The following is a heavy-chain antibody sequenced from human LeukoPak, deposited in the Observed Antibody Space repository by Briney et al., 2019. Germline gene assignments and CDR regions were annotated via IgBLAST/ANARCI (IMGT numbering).Heavy chain of an antibody. Sequence: ASVKVSCKASGYTFTSYAMNWVRQAPGQGLEWMGWINTNTGNPTYAQGFTGRFVFSLDTSVSTAYLQISSLKAEDTAVYYCARDSIAVAGTKYNWFDPWGQGTLVTSPQ. CDR3: ARDSIAVAGTKYNWFDP. V-gene: IGHV7-4-1*02. CDR1: GYTFTSYA. J-gene: IGHJ5*02. CDR2: INTNTGNP. D-gene: IGHD6-19*01.